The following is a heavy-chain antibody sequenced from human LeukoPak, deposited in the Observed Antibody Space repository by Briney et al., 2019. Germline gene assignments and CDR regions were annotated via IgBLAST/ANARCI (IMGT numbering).Heavy chain of an antibody. CDR1: GFTFTDYS. J-gene: IGHJ6*03. D-gene: IGHD6-25*01. V-gene: IGHV3-21*06. CDR3: ARDGSGFYLYNYMDV. Sequence: GGSLRLSCAPSGFTFTDYSMNWVRQAPGKGLEWVASISTVSTYTFYADSVKGRFSISRDDVRNLLYLQMSSLGAEDTAVYYCARDGSGFYLYNYMDVWGKGTTVTVSS. CDR2: ISTVSTYT.